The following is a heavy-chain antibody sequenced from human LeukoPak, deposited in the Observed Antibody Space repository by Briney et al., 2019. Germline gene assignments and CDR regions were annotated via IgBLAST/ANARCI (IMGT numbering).Heavy chain of an antibody. D-gene: IGHD3-22*01. J-gene: IGHJ4*02. CDR2: IVVGSGNT. CDR1: GFTFTSSA. V-gene: IGHV1-58*01. CDR3: AADHRYYDSSGYFNVY. Sequence: SVKVSCKASGFTFTSSAVQWVRQARGQRLEWIGWIVVGSGNTNYAQKFQERVTITRDMSTSTAYMELSSLRSEDTAVYYCAADHRYYDSSGYFNVYWGQGTLVTVSS.